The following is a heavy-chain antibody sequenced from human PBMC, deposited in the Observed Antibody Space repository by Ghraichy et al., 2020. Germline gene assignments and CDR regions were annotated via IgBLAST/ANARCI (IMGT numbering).Heavy chain of an antibody. D-gene: IGHD2-21*02. Sequence: GGSLRLSCAASGFIFSNYWMSWVRQAPGKGLEWVANIKQRGNEKNYVDSVKGRFTISRDDAKNSLYLQMSSLRAEDTAVYYCAREESESGGFYDWGQGTLVTVSS. CDR2: IKQRGNEK. J-gene: IGHJ4*02. CDR1: GFIFSNYW. V-gene: IGHV3-7*01. CDR3: AREESESGGFYD.